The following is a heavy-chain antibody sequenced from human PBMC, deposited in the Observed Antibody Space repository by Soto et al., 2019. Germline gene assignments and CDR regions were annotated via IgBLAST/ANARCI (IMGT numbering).Heavy chain of an antibody. Sequence: QAGGSLRLSCAASGFTFSSYAMHWVRQAPGKGLEWVAVISYDGSNKYYADSVKGRFTISRDNSKNTLYLQMNSLRAEDTAVYYCARDGWVDTAMVYYYGMDVWGQGTTVTVSS. CDR3: ARDGWVDTAMVYYYGMDV. CDR2: ISYDGSNK. CDR1: GFTFSSYA. D-gene: IGHD5-18*01. V-gene: IGHV3-30-3*01. J-gene: IGHJ6*02.